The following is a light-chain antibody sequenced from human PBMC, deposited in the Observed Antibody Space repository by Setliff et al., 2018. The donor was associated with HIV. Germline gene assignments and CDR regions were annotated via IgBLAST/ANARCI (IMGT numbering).Light chain of an antibody. V-gene: IGLV2-23*02. CDR1: RSDVGNTLS. J-gene: IGLJ3*02. Sequence: QSALTQPASVSGSPGQSITIFCTGSRSDVGNTLSVSWYQQNVGEVPKLLIYEVDRRPSGISHRFSGSKSANTAPLTISGLQVEDEADYYCCSYGSGDIWVFGGGTKVTVL. CDR2: EVD. CDR3: CSYGSGDIWV.